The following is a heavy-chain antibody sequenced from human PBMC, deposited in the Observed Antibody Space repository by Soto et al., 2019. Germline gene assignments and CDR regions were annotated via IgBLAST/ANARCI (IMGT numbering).Heavy chain of an antibody. Sequence: EVQLVESGGGLVQPGGSLRLSCAASGFTLSDHYIDWVRQAPGKGLEWVAGSRDKPQGYSTAYAASVKGRFTTSRDESKNSAYLQMNSLKTEDTAVYYCVRATYFSDSSGYTRCLDYWGQGTLVTVSS. CDR1: GFTLSDHY. D-gene: IGHD3-22*01. J-gene: IGHJ4*02. V-gene: IGHV3-72*01. CDR2: SRDKPQGYST. CDR3: VRATYFSDSSGYTRCLDY.